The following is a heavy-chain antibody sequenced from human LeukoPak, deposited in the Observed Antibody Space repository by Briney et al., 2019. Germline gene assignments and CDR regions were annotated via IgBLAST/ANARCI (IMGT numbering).Heavy chain of an antibody. CDR3: XXSPXDY. Sequence: GGSLRLSCAASGFTFSSYGMHWVRQAPGKGLEWVAVISYDGSNKYYADSVKGRFTISRDNSKNTLYLQMNSLRAEDTAVYYCXXSPXDYWGQGTLVTVSS. CDR1: GFTFSSYG. J-gene: IGHJ4*02. CDR2: ISYDGSNK. V-gene: IGHV3-30*03.